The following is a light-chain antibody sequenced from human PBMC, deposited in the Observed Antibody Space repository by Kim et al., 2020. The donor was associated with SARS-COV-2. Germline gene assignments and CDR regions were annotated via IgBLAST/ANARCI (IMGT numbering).Light chain of an antibody. V-gene: IGLV1-47*01. CDR1: SSNIGSNY. CDR3: AAWGDSLSGGVV. Sequence: QSVLTQPPSASGTPGQRVTISCSGSSSNIGSNYVSWYQHLPGTAPKLLIYRNNQRPSGVPDRFSGSKSGTSASLAISGLRSEDEAEYYCAAWGDSLSGGVVFGGGTQLTVL. CDR2: RNN. J-gene: IGLJ2*01.